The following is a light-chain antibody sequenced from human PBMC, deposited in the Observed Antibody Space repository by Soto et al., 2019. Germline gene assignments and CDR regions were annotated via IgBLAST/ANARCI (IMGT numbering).Light chain of an antibody. CDR2: EVS. CDR1: STDVGGYNY. V-gene: IGLV2-8*01. Sequence: QSALTQPPSASGSAGQSVTISCTGTSTDVGGYNYVSWYQQHPGKAPKLMIYEVSKRPSGVPDRFSGSKSGNTASLTVSGLQAEAEADYYCSSYAGNNIHYVFGTGTKVTVL. J-gene: IGLJ1*01. CDR3: SSYAGNNIHYV.